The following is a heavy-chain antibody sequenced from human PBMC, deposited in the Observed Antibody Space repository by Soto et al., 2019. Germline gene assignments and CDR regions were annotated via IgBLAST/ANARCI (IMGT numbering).Heavy chain of an antibody. Sequence: GASVKVSCKASDYTFTNHGISWVRQAPGQGLEWMGWISTYNDYTNYAQKLQGRVTMTTDTSTSTAYMELRSLRSDDTAVYYCARPRGYSYGFDYWGQGTLVTVSS. D-gene: IGHD5-18*01. CDR1: DYTFTNHG. CDR2: ISTYNDYT. J-gene: IGHJ4*02. CDR3: ARPRGYSYGFDY. V-gene: IGHV1-18*01.